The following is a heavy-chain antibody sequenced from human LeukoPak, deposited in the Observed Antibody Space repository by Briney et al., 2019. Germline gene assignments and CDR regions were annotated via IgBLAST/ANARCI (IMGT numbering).Heavy chain of an antibody. CDR2: ISSSSSYI. J-gene: IGHJ4*02. D-gene: IGHD6-13*01. CDR3: ARVRAAAGTGVFDY. Sequence: PGGSLRLSCAASGFTFSRYSMNWVRQAPGKGLEWVSSISSSSSYIYYADSVKGRFTISRDNAKNSLYLQMNSLRAEDTAVYYCARVRAAAGTGVFDYWGQETLVTVSS. CDR1: GFTFSRYS. V-gene: IGHV3-21*01.